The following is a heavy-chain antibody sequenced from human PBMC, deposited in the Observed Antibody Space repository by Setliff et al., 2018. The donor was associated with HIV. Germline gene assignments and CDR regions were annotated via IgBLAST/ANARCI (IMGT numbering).Heavy chain of an antibody. CDR3: ARDPILGGPDFFDY. CDR1: GFTFTSYV. CDR2: MSIGGHIK. V-gene: IGHV3-30*03. D-gene: IGHD1-26*01. J-gene: IGHJ4*02. Sequence: GGSLRLSCAATGFTFTSYVLHWVRQAPGKGLEWVAVMSIGGHIKIYADPVQGRFTISRDNSKNTLFLQMNSLRPEDTAVYYCARDPILGGPDFFDYWGQGTLVTVSS.